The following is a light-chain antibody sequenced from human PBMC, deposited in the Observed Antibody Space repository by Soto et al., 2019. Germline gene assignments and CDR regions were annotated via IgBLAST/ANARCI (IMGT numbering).Light chain of an antibody. CDR2: GAS. Sequence: EIVFTQSPGTVSLSPGERDTLSCRASQSVRRNCLAWYQQKPGQAPRLLIYGASSRATGIPDRFSGTGSGTDFTLTISRLEPEDFAVYYCQQYGGSPYTFGQGTKLEIK. J-gene: IGKJ2*01. CDR3: QQYGGSPYT. CDR1: QSVRRNC. V-gene: IGKV3-20*01.